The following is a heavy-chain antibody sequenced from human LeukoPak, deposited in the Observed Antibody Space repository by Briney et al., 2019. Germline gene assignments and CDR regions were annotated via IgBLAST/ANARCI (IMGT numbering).Heavy chain of an antibody. V-gene: IGHV4-34*01. CDR2: INHSGST. CDR3: ARRRVAPYYFDY. CDR1: GGSISSYY. J-gene: IGHJ4*02. D-gene: IGHD2-15*01. Sequence: SETLSLTCTVSGGSISSYYWSWIRQPPGKGLEWIGEINHSGSTNYNPSLKSRVTISVDTSKNQFSLKLSSVTAADTAVYYCARRRVAPYYFDYWGQGTLVTVSS.